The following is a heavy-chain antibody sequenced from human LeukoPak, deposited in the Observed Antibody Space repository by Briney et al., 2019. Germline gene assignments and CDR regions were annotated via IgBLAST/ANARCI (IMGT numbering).Heavy chain of an antibody. CDR2: ISTTGNTI. D-gene: IGHD3-22*01. CDR3: ARVGSETSAYLPFDL. CDR1: GFTFSDYY. Sequence: PGGSLRLSCAASGFTFSDYYMSWIHQAPGKGLEWISTISTTGNTIYYADSVKGRFTISRDNPNNSLYLHMSSLRDEDTAVYYCARVGSETSAYLPFDLWGQGTMVTVSS. J-gene: IGHJ3*01. V-gene: IGHV3-11*01.